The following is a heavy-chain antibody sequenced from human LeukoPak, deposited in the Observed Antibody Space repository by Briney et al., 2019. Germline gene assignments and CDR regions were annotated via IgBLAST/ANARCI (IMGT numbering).Heavy chain of an antibody. CDR1: GFTFSSYA. J-gene: IGHJ4*02. Sequence: GGSLRLSCAASGFTFSSYAMTWVRQAPGKGLEWVSVITGTGATTYYADSIKGRFTISRDNSKNTLYLQMNSLRAEDAAVYYCAKTSGYFDYWGQGTLVTVSS. CDR3: AKTSGYFDY. CDR2: ITGTGATT. V-gene: IGHV3-23*01.